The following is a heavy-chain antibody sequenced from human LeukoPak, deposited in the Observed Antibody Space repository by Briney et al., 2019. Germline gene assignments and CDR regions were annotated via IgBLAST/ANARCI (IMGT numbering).Heavy chain of an antibody. D-gene: IGHD7-27*01. V-gene: IGHV4-34*01. Sequence: SETLSLTCAVYGGSFSGYYWSWIRQPPGKGLEWIGEINHSGSTNYNPSLKSRVTISVDTSKNQFSLKLSSVTAADTAVYYCARDWGRYYYYMDVWGKGTTVTVS. CDR1: GGSFSGYY. CDR3: ARDWGRYYYYMDV. CDR2: INHSGST. J-gene: IGHJ6*03.